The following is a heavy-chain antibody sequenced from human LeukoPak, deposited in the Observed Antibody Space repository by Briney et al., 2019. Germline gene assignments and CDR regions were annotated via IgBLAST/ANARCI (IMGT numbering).Heavy chain of an antibody. CDR1: GYTFIRNG. J-gene: IGHJ4*02. D-gene: IGHD1-26*01. CDR3: AREESIGRYQFLHDY. Sequence: ASVKVTCKASGYTFIRNGISWVRQAPGQGLEWMGWISPYNENRKYLQKLQGRVTLSTGTSTSTAYMELRSLTSDDTAVYYCAREESIGRYQFLHDYWGQGTLVTVSS. V-gene: IGHV1-18*01. CDR2: ISPYNENR.